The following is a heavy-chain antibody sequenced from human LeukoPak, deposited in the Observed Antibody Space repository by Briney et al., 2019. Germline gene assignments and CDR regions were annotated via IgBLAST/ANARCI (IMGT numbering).Heavy chain of an antibody. Sequence: ASVKVSCKTSGYPFTNYGISWVRQAPGQGLEWMGWISAYNGNTIYAQKLQGRVTMTTDTSTSTAYMEMRSLRSDDTAVYYCARDGHRRYYYGSSGREDVFDIWGQGTVVTVSS. V-gene: IGHV1-18*01. CDR3: ARDGHRRYYYGSSGREDVFDI. J-gene: IGHJ3*02. CDR2: ISAYNGNT. D-gene: IGHD3-22*01. CDR1: GYPFTNYG.